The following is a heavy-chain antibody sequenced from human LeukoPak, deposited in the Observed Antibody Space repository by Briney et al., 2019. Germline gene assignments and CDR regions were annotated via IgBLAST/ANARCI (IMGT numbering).Heavy chain of an antibody. V-gene: IGHV1-8*02. D-gene: IGHD2-2*01. Sequence: ASVKVSCKASGYTFTSYYMHWVRQATGQGLEWMGWMNPNSGNTGYAQKFQGRVTMTRNTSISTAYMELSSLRSEDTAVYYCARAIPPPHCTTITCFKPFDYWGQGTLVTVSS. CDR2: MNPNSGNT. CDR1: GYTFTSYY. CDR3: ARAIPPPHCTTITCFKPFDY. J-gene: IGHJ4*02.